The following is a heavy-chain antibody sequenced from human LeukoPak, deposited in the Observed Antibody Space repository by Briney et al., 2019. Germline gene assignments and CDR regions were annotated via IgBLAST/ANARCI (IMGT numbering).Heavy chain of an antibody. Sequence: PGGSLRLSCAASGFTFSSYWMSWVRQAPGKGLEWVANIKQDGSEKYYVDSVKGRFTISRDNAKNSLYLQMNSLRAEDTAVYYCARVPRVVPAAMGDYWGQGTLVTVSS. D-gene: IGHD2-2*01. CDR3: ARVPRVVPAAMGDY. CDR1: GFTFSSYW. V-gene: IGHV3-7*01. J-gene: IGHJ4*02. CDR2: IKQDGSEK.